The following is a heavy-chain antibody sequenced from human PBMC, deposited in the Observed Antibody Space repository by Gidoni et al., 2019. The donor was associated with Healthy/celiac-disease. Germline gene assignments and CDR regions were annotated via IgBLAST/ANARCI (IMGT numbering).Heavy chain of an antibody. Sequence: EVQLVESGGGWVQPGGSLRLSCAASGFTFSSYEMNWVRQAPGKGLEWVSYISSSGSTIYYAASVKGRFTISRDNAKNSLYLQMNSLRAEDTAVYYCARDAGYYNYYYGMDVWGQGTTVTVSS. CDR1: GFTFSSYE. D-gene: IGHD3-3*01. CDR2: ISSSGSTI. V-gene: IGHV3-48*03. CDR3: ARDAGYYNYYYGMDV. J-gene: IGHJ6*02.